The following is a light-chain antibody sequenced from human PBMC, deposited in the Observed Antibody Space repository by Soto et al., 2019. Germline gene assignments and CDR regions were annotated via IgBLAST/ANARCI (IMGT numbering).Light chain of an antibody. CDR2: EVS. CDR1: SSDVGGYNY. CDR3: SSYTSSSTLV. J-gene: IGLJ2*01. Sequence: QSVLTQPASVSGSPGQSITISCTGTSSDVGGYNYVSWYQQHPGKAPKLMIYEVSNLPSGVSNRVSGPKSGNNASLTISGLQAEDEADYYCSSYTSSSTLVFGGGTKLTVL. V-gene: IGLV2-14*01.